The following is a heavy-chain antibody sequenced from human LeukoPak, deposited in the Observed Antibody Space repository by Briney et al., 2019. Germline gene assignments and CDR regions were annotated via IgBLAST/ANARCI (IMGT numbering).Heavy chain of an antibody. D-gene: IGHD3-16*02. Sequence: GASVKVSCKASGYTFTSYDINWVRQAPGQGLEWMGWISAYNGNTNYAQKLQGRVTMTTDTSTSTAYMELRSLRSDDTAVYYCARASSQSGNYDYVWGSYRQGYYFDYWGQGTLVTVSS. CDR1: GYTFTSYD. CDR3: ARASSQSGNYDYVWGSYRQGYYFDY. CDR2: ISAYNGNT. J-gene: IGHJ4*02. V-gene: IGHV1-18*01.